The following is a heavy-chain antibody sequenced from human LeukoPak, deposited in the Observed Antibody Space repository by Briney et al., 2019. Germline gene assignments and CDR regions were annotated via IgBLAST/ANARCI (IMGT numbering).Heavy chain of an antibody. CDR1: GGAIGNSSYY. CDR2: IYYSGSP. V-gene: IGHV4-39*01. CDR3: ASQWLADY. J-gene: IGHJ4*02. D-gene: IGHD6-19*01. Sequence: PSETQSLTCTFSGGAIGNSSYYWGWIRQPPGKELEWIGSIYYSGSPYYNPSLKSRVTISVDTSKSQFPLELSSVIGADTAVYYCASQWLADYWGQGTLVTKSS.